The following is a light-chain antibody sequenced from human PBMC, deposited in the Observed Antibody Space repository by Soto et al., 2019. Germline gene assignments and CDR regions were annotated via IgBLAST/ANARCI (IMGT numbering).Light chain of an antibody. J-gene: IGLJ2*01. V-gene: IGLV2-14*03. CDR1: SSDVGGYDY. CDR3: NSYTSSSTVI. Sequence: QSVLTQPASVSGSLGQSITISCTGTSSDVGGYDYVSWYQQHPGKAPKLMIYDVNNRPSGVSNRFSGSKSGNTASLTISGLQAEDEADYYCNSYTSSSTVIFGGGTKATVL. CDR2: DVN.